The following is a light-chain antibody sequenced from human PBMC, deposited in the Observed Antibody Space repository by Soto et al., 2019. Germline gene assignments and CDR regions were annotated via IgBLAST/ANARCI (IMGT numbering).Light chain of an antibody. CDR3: QQANSFPFT. J-gene: IGKJ3*01. CDR2: DAS. V-gene: IGKV1-12*01. Sequence: DIQMTQSPSSVSASVGDTVTITCRASQGIGSWLAWYQQKSGKAPKLLMYDASSLESGAPSRFSGSGSGTDFTLTISGLQPEDFGTYYCQQANSFPFTFGPGTKVEI. CDR1: QGIGSW.